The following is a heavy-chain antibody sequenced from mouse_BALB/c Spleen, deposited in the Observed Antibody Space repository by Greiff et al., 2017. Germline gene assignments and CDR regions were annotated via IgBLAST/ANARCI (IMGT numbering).Heavy chain of an antibody. Sequence: VQLQQSGAELVRPGVSVKISCKGSGYTFTDYAMHWVKQSHAKSLEWIGVISTYYGDASYNQKFKGKATMTVDKSSSTAYMELARLTSEDSAIYYCARGGNFFAYWGQGTLVTGSA. J-gene: IGHJ3*01. CDR1: GYTFTDYA. CDR3: ARGGNFFAY. CDR2: ISTYYGDA. V-gene: IGHV1S137*01. D-gene: IGHD2-1*01.